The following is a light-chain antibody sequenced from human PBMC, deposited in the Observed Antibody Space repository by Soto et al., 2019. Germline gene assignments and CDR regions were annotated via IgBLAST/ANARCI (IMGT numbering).Light chain of an antibody. V-gene: IGKV3-15*01. J-gene: IGKJ1*01. CDR3: QQYNVWLGWT. CDR1: LYISNK. Sequence: IVVAKSPAHLSLSPGERATLVGGAGLYISNKVAWYQQKPGQAPRLLIHGATTRATGVPARCSGSGSGTEITLTISGLQSEDFAVYYCQQYNVWLGWTFGQGTKVDIK. CDR2: GAT.